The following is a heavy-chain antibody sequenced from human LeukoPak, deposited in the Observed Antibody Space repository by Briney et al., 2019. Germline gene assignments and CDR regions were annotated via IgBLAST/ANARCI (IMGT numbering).Heavy chain of an antibody. Sequence: PSETLSLTCTVSGGSISSCYWSWIRQPPGKGLEWIGYIYYSGSTNYNPSLKSRVTISVDTSKNQFSLKLSSVTAADTAVYYCARQRYYDSSGYPYYFDYWGQGTLVTVSS. V-gene: IGHV4-59*08. CDR3: ARQRYYDSSGYPYYFDY. D-gene: IGHD3-22*01. J-gene: IGHJ4*02. CDR1: GGSISSCY. CDR2: IYYSGST.